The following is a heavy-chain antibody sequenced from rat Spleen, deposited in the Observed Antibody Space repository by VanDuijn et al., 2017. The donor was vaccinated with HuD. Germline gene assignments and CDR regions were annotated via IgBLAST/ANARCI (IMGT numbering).Heavy chain of an antibody. D-gene: IGHD4-3*01. Sequence: EVQLVESGGGLVQPGKSMKLSCVASGFTFSDYGMAWVLQAPTKGLEWVASITYDGAKTFYRDSVKGRFTISRDNAKSTLYLQVESLRSEDTATYHCTTEDSGYSGGYFDYWGQGVMVTVSS. V-gene: IGHV5-20*01. CDR2: ITYDGAKT. J-gene: IGHJ2*01. CDR1: GFTFSDYG. CDR3: TTEDSGYSGGYFDY.